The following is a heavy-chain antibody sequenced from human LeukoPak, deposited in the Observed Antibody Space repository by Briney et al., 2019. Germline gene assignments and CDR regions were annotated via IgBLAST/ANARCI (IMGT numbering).Heavy chain of an antibody. D-gene: IGHD4-17*01. J-gene: IGHJ5*02. CDR3: ARDYGDYGGEGWFDP. CDR1: GYTFTGYY. CDR2: INPNSGGT. Sequence: ASVKVSCKASGYTFTGYYMHWVRQAPGQGLEWMGWINPNSGGTNYAQKFQGRVTMTRDTSISTAYMELSRLRSDDTAVYYCARDYGDYGGEGWFDPWGQGTLVTVSS. V-gene: IGHV1-2*02.